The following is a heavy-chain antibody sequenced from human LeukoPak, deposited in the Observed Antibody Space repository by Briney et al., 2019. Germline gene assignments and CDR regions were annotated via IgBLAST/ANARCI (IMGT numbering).Heavy chain of an antibody. CDR2: VNQDGSEK. CDR3: AKAHIPFFSGWYDY. V-gene: IGHV3-7*03. Sequence: GGSLRLSCAASGFTFSTYWMSWIRQAPGKGLEWVANVNQDGSEKNYVDSVKGRFTISRDNAKNSLYLQMNSLRAEDTALYYCAKAHIPFFSGWYDYWGQGTLVTVSS. CDR1: GFTFSTYW. D-gene: IGHD6-19*01. J-gene: IGHJ4*02.